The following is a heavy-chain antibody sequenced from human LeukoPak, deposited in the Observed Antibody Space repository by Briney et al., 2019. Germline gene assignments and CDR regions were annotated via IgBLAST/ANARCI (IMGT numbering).Heavy chain of an antibody. J-gene: IGHJ6*02. Sequence: ASVKVSCKASGYTFTGYYMHWVRQAPGQGLEWMGRINPNSGGTNYAQKFQGRVTMTRDTSISTAYMELSRLRSDDTAVYYCARYRGVMHFYYYGMEVWGQGTTVTVSS. V-gene: IGHV1-2*06. D-gene: IGHD3-10*01. CDR2: INPNSGGT. CDR1: GYTFTGYY. CDR3: ARYRGVMHFYYYGMEV.